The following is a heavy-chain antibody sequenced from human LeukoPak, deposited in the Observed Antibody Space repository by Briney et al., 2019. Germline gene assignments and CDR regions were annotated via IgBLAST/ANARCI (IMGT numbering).Heavy chain of an antibody. V-gene: IGHV3-7*01. J-gene: IGHJ3*02. CDR3: AMGDTFDI. CDR1: GFTFSRFW. Sequence: GGSLRLSCAASGFTFSRFWMSWVRQAPGKGLEWVANIKQDGSEKNYVDSVKGRFTISRDNAKNSLFLQMNSLRAEDTAVYYCAMGDTFDIWGQGTMVTVSS. CDR2: IKQDGSEK.